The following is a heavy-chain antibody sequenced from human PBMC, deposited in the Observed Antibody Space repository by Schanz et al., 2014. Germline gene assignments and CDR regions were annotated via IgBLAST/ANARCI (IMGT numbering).Heavy chain of an antibody. CDR2: IYSTGST. J-gene: IGHJ5*01. CDR3: ARDMVENWFDS. V-gene: IGHV4-61*02. Sequence: QVQLQESGPGLVKPSQTLSLTCTVSGGSISSGSYYWSWIRQPAGKGLEWIGRIYSTGSTNYNPSLKSRVTMTKDPTKTQFALKLPSVTAADTAVYYCARDMVENWFDSWGQGTLVTVSS. D-gene: IGHD3-10*01. CDR1: GGSISSGSYY.